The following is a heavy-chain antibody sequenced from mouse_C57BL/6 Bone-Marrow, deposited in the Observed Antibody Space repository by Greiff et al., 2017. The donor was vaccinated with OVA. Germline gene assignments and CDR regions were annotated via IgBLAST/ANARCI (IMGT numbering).Heavy chain of an antibody. V-gene: IGHV5-6*01. J-gene: IGHJ3*01. CDR2: ISSGGSYT. D-gene: IGHD1-1*01. CDR1: GFPFSSSC. Sequence: EVMLVESLGDLVTPVGSLKLSCAASGFPFSSSCMSLFRPTPDPLLAWVATISSGGSYTYYPDSVKGRFTISRDNAKNTRYLQMSSLKSEDTAMYYCARITSWGQGTLVTVSA. CDR3: ARITS.